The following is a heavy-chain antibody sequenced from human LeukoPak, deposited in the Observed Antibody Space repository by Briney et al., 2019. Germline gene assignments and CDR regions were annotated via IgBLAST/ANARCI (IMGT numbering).Heavy chain of an antibody. CDR2: VHYSGNT. CDR1: GGSFSDYF. J-gene: IGHJ4*02. V-gene: IGHV4-59*01. CDR3: ARAYSGYDL. D-gene: IGHD5-12*01. Sequence: SETLSLTCAVYGGSFSDYFWSWIRQPPGKGLEWIGYVHYSGNTNCHPSLKSRVTISLDTSKNQFSLKLTSVTAADTAVYYCARAYSGYDLWGQGTLVTVSS.